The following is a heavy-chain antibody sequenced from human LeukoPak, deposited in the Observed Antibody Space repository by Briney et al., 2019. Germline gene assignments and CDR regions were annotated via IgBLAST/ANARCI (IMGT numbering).Heavy chain of an antibody. CDR2: ISSSSSYI. V-gene: IGHV3-21*01. CDR1: GFTFSSYS. CDR3: ASAVAYYDILTGYLPGDY. J-gene: IGHJ4*02. Sequence: GSLRLSCAASGFTFSSYSMNWVRQAPGKGLEWVSSISSSSSYIYYADSVKGRFTISRDNAKNSLYLQMNSLRAEDTAVYYCASAVAYYDILTGYLPGDYWGQGTLVTVSS. D-gene: IGHD3-9*01.